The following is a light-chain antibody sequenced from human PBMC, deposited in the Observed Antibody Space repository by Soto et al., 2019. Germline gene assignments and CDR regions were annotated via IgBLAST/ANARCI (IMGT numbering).Light chain of an antibody. Sequence: DIQMTQSPSSLSASVGDRVTFTCWASQSLNKALNWYQQQPGKAPQLLIYSASTLESGVPARFSGSGSRTDFALNISSLQAEDAAIYYCQQAHKTPRTFGQGTKVEIK. CDR3: QQAHKTPRT. CDR2: SAS. CDR1: QSLNKA. J-gene: IGKJ1*01. V-gene: IGKV1-39*01.